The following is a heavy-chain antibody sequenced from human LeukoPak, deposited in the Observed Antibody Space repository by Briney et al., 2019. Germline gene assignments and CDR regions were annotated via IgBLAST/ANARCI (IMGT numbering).Heavy chain of an antibody. CDR2: ISYDGSNK. D-gene: IGHD4-17*01. CDR1: GFTFSSYA. J-gene: IGHJ3*02. V-gene: IGHV3-30-3*01. Sequence: GGSLRLSCAASGFTFSSYAMHWVRQAPGKGLEWVAVISYDGSNKYYADSVKGRFTISRDNSKNTLYLQMNSLRAEDTAVYYCAREYGDYGGGAFDIWGQGTMVTVSS. CDR3: AREYGDYGGGAFDI.